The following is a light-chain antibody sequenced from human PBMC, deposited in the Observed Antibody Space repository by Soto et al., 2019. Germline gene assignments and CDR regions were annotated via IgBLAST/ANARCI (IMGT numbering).Light chain of an antibody. CDR1: SSDVGGYNY. Sequence: QSALTQPASVSGSLGQSITISCIGTSSDVGGYNYVSWYQQHPGQAPKLLIHEVTNRPSGISDRFSGSKSANTASLTISGLRAEDEAHYYCSSYTTFRTPHVAFGGGTKLTVL. V-gene: IGLV2-14*01. CDR2: EVT. CDR3: SSYTTFRTPHVA. J-gene: IGLJ2*01.